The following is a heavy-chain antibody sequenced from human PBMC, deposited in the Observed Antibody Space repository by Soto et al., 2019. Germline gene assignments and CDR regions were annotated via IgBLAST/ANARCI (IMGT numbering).Heavy chain of an antibody. Sequence: GGSLRLSCAASGFTFSSYSMNWVRQAPGKGLEWVSYISSRSSTIYYADSVKGRFTISRDNAKNSLYLQMNSLRDEDTAVYYCARDFRAYYDFWSAYSHWGQGTLVTVSS. CDR3: ARDFRAYYDFWSAYSH. J-gene: IGHJ4*02. D-gene: IGHD3-3*01. CDR1: GFTFSSYS. CDR2: ISSRSSTI. V-gene: IGHV3-48*02.